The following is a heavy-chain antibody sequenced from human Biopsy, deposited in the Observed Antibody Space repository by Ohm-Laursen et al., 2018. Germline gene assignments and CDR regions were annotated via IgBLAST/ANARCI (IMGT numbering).Heavy chain of an antibody. Sequence: SDTLSLTCTVSRDSISNYYWTWIRQSPGKGLEWIGYIYYTGSTNYNPSIKSRVTISVHTSKNQFSLKLNSVTAADTAVYFCTKNTGWCGNLYYLDYWGQGTLVTVSA. V-gene: IGHV4-59*07. CDR1: RDSISNYY. CDR3: TKNTGWCGNLYYLDY. J-gene: IGHJ4*02. D-gene: IGHD6-19*01. CDR2: IYYTGST.